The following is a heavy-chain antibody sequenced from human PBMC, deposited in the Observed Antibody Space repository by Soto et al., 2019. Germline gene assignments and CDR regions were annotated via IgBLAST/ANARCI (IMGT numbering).Heavy chain of an antibody. D-gene: IGHD3-10*01. CDR3: ARESAGSGKNNWFDP. CDR2: IHRTGST. J-gene: IGHJ5*02. CDR1: RGSISSYY. V-gene: IGHV4-59*01. Sequence: ETLSLTCSVSRGSISSYYWSWVRQPPGKGLEWIGFIHRTGSTKYNPSLESRVTISVDTSQNQLSLRLSSVTAADTAVYYCARESAGSGKNNWFDPWGQGILVTVSS.